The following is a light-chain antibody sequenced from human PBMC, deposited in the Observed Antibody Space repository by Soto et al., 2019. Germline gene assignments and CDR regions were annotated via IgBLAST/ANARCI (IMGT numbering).Light chain of an antibody. CDR2: DAS. CDR3: QQYDNLPLT. CDR1: QGISSW. J-gene: IGKJ4*01. V-gene: IGKV1-33*01. Sequence: DIQMTQSPSSVSASVGDRVTITCRASQGISSWLAWYQQKSGKAPKLLIYDASDLETGVPSRFSGSGSGTDFTFTINSLQPEDIATYYCQQYDNLPLTFGGGTKVDIK.